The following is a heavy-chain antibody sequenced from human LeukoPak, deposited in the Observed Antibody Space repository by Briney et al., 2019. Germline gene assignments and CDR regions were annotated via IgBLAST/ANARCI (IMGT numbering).Heavy chain of an antibody. CDR2: IYYSGST. CDR3: ALTIAAAGTWDWFDP. D-gene: IGHD6-13*01. Sequence: SETLSLTCTVSGGSVSSGSYYWSWIRQPPGKGLEWIGSIYYSGSTYYNPSLKSRVTISVDTSKNQFSLKLSSVTAADTAVYYCALTIAAAGTWDWFDPWGQGTLVTVSS. V-gene: IGHV4-39*01. J-gene: IGHJ5*02. CDR1: GGSVSSGSYY.